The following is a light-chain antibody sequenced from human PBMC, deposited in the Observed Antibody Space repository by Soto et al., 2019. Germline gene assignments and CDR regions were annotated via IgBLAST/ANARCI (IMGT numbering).Light chain of an antibody. Sequence: DIQMTQSPSSLSASVGDRVTITCRASQDISNYLAWYQQKPGKVPKLLIYAASTLQSGVPSRFSGSGSGTDFTLTISSLQPEDVATDDCQKYNSAPRTFGQGTKVEIK. CDR3: QKYNSAPRT. V-gene: IGKV1-27*01. CDR1: QDISNY. CDR2: AAS. J-gene: IGKJ1*01.